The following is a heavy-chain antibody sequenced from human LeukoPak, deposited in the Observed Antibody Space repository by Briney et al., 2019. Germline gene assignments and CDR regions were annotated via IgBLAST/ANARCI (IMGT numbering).Heavy chain of an antibody. V-gene: IGHV3-15*01. J-gene: IGHJ4*02. D-gene: IGHD3-10*01. CDR1: GLTFRNDL. Sequence: PGGSLPHSFAASGLTFRNDLMNSLGPAPSRGVAWVCRIKRKIDGGTTDFAAPVKGRFTISRDDSKDTLYLEMNSLKTEDTAMYYCTTHPLYYGSGTYSSYYFDHWGQGILVTVSS. CDR3: TTHPLYYGSGTYSSYYFDH. CDR2: IKRKIDGGTT.